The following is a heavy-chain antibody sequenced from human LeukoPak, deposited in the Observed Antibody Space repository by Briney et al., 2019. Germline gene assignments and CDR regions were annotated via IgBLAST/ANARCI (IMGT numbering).Heavy chain of an antibody. CDR1: GGSISSYY. Sequence: SETLSLTCTVSGGSISSYYWNWIRQPAGKGLEWIGRIHTSGSTNYNPSLKSRVTMSVDTSKNKFSLKLSSVAAADTAVYYCARVICSGGSCRFDYWGQGTLVTVSS. J-gene: IGHJ4*02. CDR2: IHTSGST. D-gene: IGHD2-15*01. CDR3: ARVICSGGSCRFDY. V-gene: IGHV4-4*07.